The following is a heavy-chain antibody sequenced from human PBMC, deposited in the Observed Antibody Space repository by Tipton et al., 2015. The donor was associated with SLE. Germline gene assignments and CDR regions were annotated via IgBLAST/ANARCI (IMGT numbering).Heavy chain of an antibody. CDR3: ARQSYGEGGYFKN. V-gene: IGHV3-73*01. CDR2: IRSNLNNFAT. Sequence: SLRLSCVASGLTFSVSAMHWVRQASGKGLVWVGRIRSNLNNFATAYAASVNGRFTISRDDSKKTTSLEMSNLKPEDTAVYYCARQSYGEGGYFKNWGQGTLVTVS. CDR1: GLTFSVSA. D-gene: IGHD3-9*01. J-gene: IGHJ4*02.